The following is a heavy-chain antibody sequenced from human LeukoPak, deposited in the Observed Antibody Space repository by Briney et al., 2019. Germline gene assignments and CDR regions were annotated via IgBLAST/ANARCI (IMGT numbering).Heavy chain of an antibody. J-gene: IGHJ4*02. CDR3: ARDQQLDDVFDY. V-gene: IGHV4-61*02. Sequence: PSETLSLTCTVSGGSISSGSYYWSWIRQPAGKGLEWIGRIYTSGSTNYNPSLKSRVTISVDTSKNQFSLQLSSVTAADTAVYYCARDQQLDDVFDYWGQGTLVTVSS. CDR2: IYTSGST. D-gene: IGHD6-13*01. CDR1: GGSISSGSYY.